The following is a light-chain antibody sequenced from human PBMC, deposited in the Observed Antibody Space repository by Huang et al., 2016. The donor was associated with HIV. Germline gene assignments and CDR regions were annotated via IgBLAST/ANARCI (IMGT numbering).Light chain of an antibody. CDR1: QSLLHSNGYNY. Sequence: DIVMTQSPLSLPVTPGEPASISCRSSQSLLHSNGYNYLVWYLQKPGQSPQLLNYLGSNRASGVPDRVSGSGSGTDFTLKIFRVEAEDVGIYYCMQALQTPWTFGQGTKVEIK. CDR3: MQALQTPWT. CDR2: LGS. J-gene: IGKJ1*01. V-gene: IGKV2-28*01.